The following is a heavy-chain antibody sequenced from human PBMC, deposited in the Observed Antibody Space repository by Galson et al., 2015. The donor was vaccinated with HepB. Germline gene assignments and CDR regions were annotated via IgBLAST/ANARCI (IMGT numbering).Heavy chain of an antibody. Sequence: SLRLSCAASGFTVSSNYMSWVRQAPGKGLEWVSVIYSGGSTYYADSVKGRFTISRDNSKNTLYLQMNSLRAEDTAVYYCARMVVVPAAIGDAFDIWGQGTMVTVSS. J-gene: IGHJ3*02. CDR2: IYSGGST. V-gene: IGHV3-66*01. CDR3: ARMVVVPAAIGDAFDI. D-gene: IGHD2-2*02. CDR1: GFTVSSNY.